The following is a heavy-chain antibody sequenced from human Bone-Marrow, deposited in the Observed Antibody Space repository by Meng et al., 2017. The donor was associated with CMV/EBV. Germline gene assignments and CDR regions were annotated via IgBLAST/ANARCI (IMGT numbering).Heavy chain of an antibody. V-gene: IGHV3-21*01. CDR3: ARSGAPSGNDFHYWFDP. J-gene: IGHJ5*02. Sequence: FTINSYNMTWIRLAAGKGLQLDSFISTSNSELQSADSVKSQCTISGDNAKNSLSLQMNSLRAEDTAVYYCARSGAPSGNDFHYWFDPWGHGTLVTVSS. CDR2: ISTSNSEL. CDR1: FTINSYN. D-gene: IGHD3/OR15-3a*01.